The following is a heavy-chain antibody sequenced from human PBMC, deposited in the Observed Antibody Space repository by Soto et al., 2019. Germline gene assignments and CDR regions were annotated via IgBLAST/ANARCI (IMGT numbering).Heavy chain of an antibody. J-gene: IGHJ4*02. CDR2: IYWDDSK. Sequence: QITLKESGPTLVKPTQTLTLTCTFSGFSLTTDRVGVGWIRQPPGEALEWLAVIYWDDSKTYRPSLESRLTIPKDTSKHPVALTMTNMDSLDTATYYCANAYCGRSLYWGQGTLVTVSS. CDR1: GFSLTTDRVG. D-gene: IGHD1-26*01. CDR3: ANAYCGRSLY. V-gene: IGHV2-5*02.